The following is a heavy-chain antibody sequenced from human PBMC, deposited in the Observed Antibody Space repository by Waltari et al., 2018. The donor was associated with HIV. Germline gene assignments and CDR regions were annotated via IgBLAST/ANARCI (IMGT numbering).Heavy chain of an antibody. CDR1: GFTVSSYG. D-gene: IGHD1-26*01. CDR2: IWFHGNNK. J-gene: IGHJ3*02. Sequence: QVQLVESGGGGVQPGKSMSLSCAASGFTVSSYGMHWVRQAPGKGLEWVAVIWFHGNNKYYANSVKGRFTISRDNSKNTLYLQLNSLRAEDTGVYYCVASWEPAGNDGLDIWGQGTTVTVSS. CDR3: VASWEPAGNDGLDI. V-gene: IGHV3-33*01.